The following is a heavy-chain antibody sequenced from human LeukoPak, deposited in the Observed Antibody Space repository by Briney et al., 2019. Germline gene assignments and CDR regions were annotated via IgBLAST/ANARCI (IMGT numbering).Heavy chain of an antibody. V-gene: IGHV3-23*01. CDR3: AKGAYDFWSGYYTGYGYYLDY. CDR2: ISGSGGST. D-gene: IGHD3-3*01. Sequence: GGSLRLSCAASGFTFSSYAMSWVRQAPGKGLEWVSAISGSGGSTYYADSVKGRFTISRDNSKNTLYLQMNSLRAEDTAVYYCAKGAYDFWSGYYTGYGYYLDYWGQGTLVTVSS. J-gene: IGHJ4*02. CDR1: GFTFSSYA.